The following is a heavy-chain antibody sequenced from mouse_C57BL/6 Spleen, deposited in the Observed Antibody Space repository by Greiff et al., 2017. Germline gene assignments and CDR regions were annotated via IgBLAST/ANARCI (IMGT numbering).Heavy chain of an antibody. CDR2: INPNNGGT. Sequence: EVQLQQSGPELVKPGASVKISCKASGYTFTDYYMNWVKQSHGKSLEWIGDINPNNGGTSYNQKFKGKATLTVDKSSSTAYMELRSLTSADSAVYYCARGMYYGSMFGYWGQGTLGTGSA. J-gene: IGHJ3*01. V-gene: IGHV1-26*01. D-gene: IGHD1-1*01. CDR1: GYTFTDYY. CDR3: ARGMYYGSMFGY.